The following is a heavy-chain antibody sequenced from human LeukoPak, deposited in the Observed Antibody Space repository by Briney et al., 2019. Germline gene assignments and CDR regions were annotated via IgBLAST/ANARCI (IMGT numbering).Heavy chain of an antibody. CDR3: ARDPVVVVAAPTFDY. J-gene: IGHJ4*02. CDR1: GYTFTSYA. CDR2: INAGNGNT. V-gene: IGHV1-3*01. Sequence: ASVKVSCKASGYTFTSYARHWVRQAPGQRLEWMGWINAGNGNTKYSQKFQGRVTITRDTSASTAYMELSSLRSEDTAVYYCARDPVVVVAAPTFDYWGQGTLVTVSS. D-gene: IGHD2-15*01.